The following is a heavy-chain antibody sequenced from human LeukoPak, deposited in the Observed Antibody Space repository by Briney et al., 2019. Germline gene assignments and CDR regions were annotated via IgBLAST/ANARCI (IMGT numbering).Heavy chain of an antibody. CDR2: ISSDSTYI. CDR3: ARGTNGNWDY. V-gene: IGHV3-21*01. CDR1: GFTFSSYS. D-gene: IGHD1-1*01. Sequence: GGSLRLSCAASGFTFSSYSGNWVRQAPGKGLEWVSSISSDSTYIYHADSVKGRFTISRDNAKNSLYLQMNSLRAEDTAVYYCARGTNGNWDYWGQGTLDTVSS. J-gene: IGHJ4*02.